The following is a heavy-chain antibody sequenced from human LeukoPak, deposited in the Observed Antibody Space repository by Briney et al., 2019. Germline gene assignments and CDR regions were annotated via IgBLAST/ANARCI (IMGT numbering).Heavy chain of an antibody. Sequence: PGGSLRLSCEASGFTFNTYSMNWARQAPGKGLEWVSSINSSGGYMFYADSVKGRFIISRDNAKDSLYLQMNSLRVEDTAVYYCLRCDRRDYWGQGTLVTVSS. V-gene: IGHV3-21*06. D-gene: IGHD2-21*01. CDR3: LRCDRRDY. CDR2: INSSGGYM. J-gene: IGHJ4*02. CDR1: GFTFNTYS.